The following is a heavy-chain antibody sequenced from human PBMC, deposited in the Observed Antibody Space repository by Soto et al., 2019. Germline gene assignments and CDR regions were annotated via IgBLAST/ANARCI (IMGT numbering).Heavy chain of an antibody. D-gene: IGHD6-13*01. CDR1: GYTFTIYD. CDR2: MNPNSGNT. CDR3: ARRRYSSSWYYYYYYGMDV. J-gene: IGHJ6*02. V-gene: IGHV1-8*01. Sequence: GASVKVSCTASGYTFTIYDINWVRQATGQGLEWMGWMNPNSGNTGYAQKFQGRVTMTRNTSISTAYMELSSLRSEDTAVYYCARRRYSSSWYYYYYYGMDVWGQGTTVTVSS.